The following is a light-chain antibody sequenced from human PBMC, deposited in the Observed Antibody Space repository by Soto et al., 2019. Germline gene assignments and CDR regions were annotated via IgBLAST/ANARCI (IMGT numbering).Light chain of an antibody. J-gene: IGLJ1*01. Sequence: QSALTQPASVSGSPGQSITISCTGTSSDVGLYNYVSWYQQQPGKAPKLMIYEVSDRPSGVSDRFSGSRSGNTASLTISGLRAEDKADYYCSSYTSSNTLYVFGTGTKVTVL. CDR1: SSDVGLYNY. CDR3: SSYTSSNTLYV. CDR2: EVS. V-gene: IGLV2-14*01.